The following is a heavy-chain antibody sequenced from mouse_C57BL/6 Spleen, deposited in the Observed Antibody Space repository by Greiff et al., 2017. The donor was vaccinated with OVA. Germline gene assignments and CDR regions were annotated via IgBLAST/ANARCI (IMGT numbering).Heavy chain of an antibody. V-gene: IGHV1-63*01. CDR2: IYPGGGYT. Sequence: QGQRKQSGAELVRPGSSVKMSCKASGYTFTNYWIGWAKQRPGHGLEWIGDIYPGGGYTNYNEKFKGKATLTADKSSSTAYVQFSSLTSEDSAIYYCAGRDYYGSSGFDYWGQGTTLTVSS. CDR3: AGRDYYGSSGFDY. CDR1: GYTFTNYW. J-gene: IGHJ2*01. D-gene: IGHD1-1*01.